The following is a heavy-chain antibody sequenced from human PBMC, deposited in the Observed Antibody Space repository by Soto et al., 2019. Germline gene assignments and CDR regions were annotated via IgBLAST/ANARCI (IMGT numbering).Heavy chain of an antibody. D-gene: IGHD3-22*01. CDR2: IYHSGST. CDR3: ARGLAYYYDSSGYNWFDP. J-gene: IGHJ5*02. CDR1: GYSISSGYY. Sequence: SETLSLTCAVSGYSISSGYYWGWIRQPPGKGLEWIGSIYHSGSTYYNPSPKSRVTISVDTSKNQFSLKLSSVTAADTAVYYCARGLAYYYDSSGYNWFDPWGQGTLVTVSS. V-gene: IGHV4-38-2*01.